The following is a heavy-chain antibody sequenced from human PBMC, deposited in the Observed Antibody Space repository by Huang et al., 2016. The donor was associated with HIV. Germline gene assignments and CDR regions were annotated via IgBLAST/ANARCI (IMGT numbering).Heavy chain of an antibody. CDR2: ISPIFNKR. J-gene: IGHJ4*02. CDR3: ARGVVYYYDSSGYYPYDY. V-gene: IGHV1-69*13. CDR1: GGTFRNYA. D-gene: IGHD3-22*01. Sequence: QVQLVQSGAEVKKPGSSVKVSCKASGGTFRNYAVSWVRQAPGQGLEWMGGISPIFNKRNYAQKFQGRVTITADESTNTAFLELSSLRSEDTAVYFCARGVVYYYDSSGYYPYDYWGQGTLVTVSS.